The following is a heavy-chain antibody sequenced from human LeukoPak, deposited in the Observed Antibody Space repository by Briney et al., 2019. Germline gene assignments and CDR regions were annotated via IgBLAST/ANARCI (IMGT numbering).Heavy chain of an antibody. Sequence: GGSLRLSCAASGFRFNTYWMSWVRQAPGKGLEWVSLITWEGDVTHYADSVKGRFTISRDNSKNSLYLQMNSLRTEDTAFYYCAKVGPSTKAGRWYYFDSWGQGTLVTVSS. CDR1: GFRFNTYW. CDR3: AKVGPSTKAGRWYYFDS. V-gene: IGHV3-43*01. CDR2: ITWEGDVT. J-gene: IGHJ4*02. D-gene: IGHD6-19*01.